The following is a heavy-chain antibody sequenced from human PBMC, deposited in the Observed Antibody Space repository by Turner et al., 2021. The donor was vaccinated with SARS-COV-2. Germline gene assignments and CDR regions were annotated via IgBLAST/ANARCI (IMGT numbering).Heavy chain of an antibody. V-gene: IGHV3-7*03. Sequence: SGFTFSSYWMSGVRQAPGKGLEWVANIKQDGSEKYYVDSVKGLITISRDTAKTSLYLQMNSLRAEDTAVYYCARDTSQGCNTRGWFDPWGQGTLVTVSS. D-gene: IGHD3-10*01. CDR3: ARDTSQGCNTRGWFDP. CDR1: GFTFSSYW. CDR2: IKQDGSEK. J-gene: IGHJ5*02.